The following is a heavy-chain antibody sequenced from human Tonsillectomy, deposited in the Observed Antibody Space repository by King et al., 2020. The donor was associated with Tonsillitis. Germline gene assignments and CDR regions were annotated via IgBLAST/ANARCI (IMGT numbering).Heavy chain of an antibody. CDR1: GFTFSSYS. Sequence: QLVQSGGGLVQPGGSLRLSCAASGFTFSSYSMNWVRQAPGKGLEWVSYISSSSNTIYYADSVKGRFTISRDNAKNSLYLQMNSLRTEDTAVYYCERDRLLYCWGQGTLVTVSS. V-gene: IGHV3-48*01. J-gene: IGHJ4*02. CDR3: ERDRLLYC. D-gene: IGHD2-15*01. CDR2: ISSSSNTI.